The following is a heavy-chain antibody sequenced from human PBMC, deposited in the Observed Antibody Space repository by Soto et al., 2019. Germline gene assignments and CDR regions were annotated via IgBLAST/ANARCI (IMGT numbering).Heavy chain of an antibody. V-gene: IGHV1-18*01. D-gene: IGHD2-15*01. Sequence: QVQLVQSGAEVKKPGASVKVSCKASGYTFTSYGLSWVRQAPGQGLEWMGRISAYNYNTNYAQKLQGRVTMTTDTSTSTAYMDLRSLRSDVKAVYYCASVVGALGHWFDPWGQGTLVTVSS. CDR1: GYTFTSYG. CDR3: ASVVGALGHWFDP. J-gene: IGHJ5*02. CDR2: ISAYNYNT.